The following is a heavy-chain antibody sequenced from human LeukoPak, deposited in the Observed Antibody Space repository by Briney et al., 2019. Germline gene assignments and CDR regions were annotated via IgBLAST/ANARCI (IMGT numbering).Heavy chain of an antibody. Sequence: GGSLRLSCAASGFTFSSYGMHWVRQAPGKGLEWVAGIWYDGSNKYYADSVKGRFTISRDNSKNTLYLQMNSLRAEDTAVYYCARAPPGYSYGLGVDYWGQGTLVTVSS. V-gene: IGHV3-33*01. CDR2: IWYDGSNK. CDR1: GFTFSSYG. J-gene: IGHJ4*02. CDR3: ARAPPGYSYGLGVDY. D-gene: IGHD5-18*01.